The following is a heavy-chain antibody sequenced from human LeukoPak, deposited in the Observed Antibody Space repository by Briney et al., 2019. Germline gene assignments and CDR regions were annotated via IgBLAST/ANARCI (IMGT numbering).Heavy chain of an antibody. CDR3: ARGGVAGTYYYYYYGMDV. V-gene: IGHV4-4*02. CDR2: IYHSGST. Sequence: SETLSLTCAVSGGSISSSNWWSWVRQPPGKGLELIGEIYHSGSTSYNPSLKSRVTISLDKSKNQFSLKLSSVTAADTAVYYCARGGVAGTYYYYYYGMDVWGKGTTVTVSS. CDR1: GGSISSSNW. J-gene: IGHJ6*04. D-gene: IGHD6-19*01.